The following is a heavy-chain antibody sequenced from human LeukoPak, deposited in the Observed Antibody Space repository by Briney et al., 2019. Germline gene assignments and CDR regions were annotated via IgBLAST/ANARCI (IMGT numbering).Heavy chain of an antibody. J-gene: IGHJ4*02. CDR3: ARANTPFADY. D-gene: IGHD2-2*02. CDR2: ISYDGSNK. V-gene: IGHV3-30*09. CDR1: GFTFSSYD. Sequence: GGSLRVSCAASGFTFSSYDMHWVRQAPGKGLEWVAVISYDGSNKYYADSVKGRFAISRDNPKNTVYLQMNSLRVEDTAVYYCARANTPFADYWGQGTLVTVSS.